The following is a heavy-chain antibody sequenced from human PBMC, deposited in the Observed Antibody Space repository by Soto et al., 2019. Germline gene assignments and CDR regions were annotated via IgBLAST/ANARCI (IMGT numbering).Heavy chain of an antibody. CDR2: INHSGST. J-gene: IGHJ4*02. CDR3: ARVLHVRGVIAFDY. V-gene: IGHV4-34*01. D-gene: IGHD3-10*01. CDR1: GGSFSGYY. Sequence: QVQLQQWGAGLLKPSETLSLTCAVYGGSFSGYYWSWIRQPPGKGLEWIGEINHSGSTNYNPSLKSRVTISVCTSKNQFSLKLSSVTAADTAVYYCARVLHVRGVIAFDYWGKGTLVTVSS.